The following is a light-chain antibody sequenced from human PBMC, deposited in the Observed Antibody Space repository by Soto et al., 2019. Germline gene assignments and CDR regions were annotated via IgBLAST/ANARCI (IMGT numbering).Light chain of an antibody. CDR1: QSVSSNY. CDR2: AAF. J-gene: IGKJ1*01. V-gene: IGKV3-20*01. CDR3: QQYGYSQWT. Sequence: VLTQSPGTLSLSPGERATLSCRASQSVSSNYLAWYQHKPGQAPRLLIYAAFRRATGIPDRFSGSGSGTDFTLTINRLEPEDFAVYYCQQYGYSQWTFGQGTKVEIK.